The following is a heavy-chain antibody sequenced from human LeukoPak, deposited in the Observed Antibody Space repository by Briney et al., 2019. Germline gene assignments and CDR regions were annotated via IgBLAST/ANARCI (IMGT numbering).Heavy chain of an antibody. J-gene: IGHJ5*02. CDR2: IYTSGST. CDR1: GGSISSGSYY. CDR3: AKDPVSRYFDQLVVRWFDP. Sequence: PSETLSLTCTVSGGSISSGSYYWSWIRQPAGKGLEWIGRIYTSGSTNYNPSLKSRVTISVDTSKNQFSLKLSSVTAADTAVYYCAKDPVSRYFDQLVVRWFDPWGQGTLVTVSS. V-gene: IGHV4-61*02. D-gene: IGHD3-9*01.